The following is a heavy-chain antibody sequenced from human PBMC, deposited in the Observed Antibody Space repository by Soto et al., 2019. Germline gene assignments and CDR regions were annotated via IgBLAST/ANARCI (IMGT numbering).Heavy chain of an antibody. D-gene: IGHD3-3*01. CDR2: ISYDGSNK. V-gene: IGHV3-30-3*01. CDR3: ARVLSYDFWSGYSNYYYYGMDV. J-gene: IGHJ6*02. Sequence: SGFTFSSYAMHWVRQAPGKGLEWVAVISYDGSNKYYADSVKGRFTISRDDSKNTLYLQMNSLRAEDTAVYYCARVLSYDFWSGYSNYYYYGMDVWGQGTTVTVSS. CDR1: GFTFSSYA.